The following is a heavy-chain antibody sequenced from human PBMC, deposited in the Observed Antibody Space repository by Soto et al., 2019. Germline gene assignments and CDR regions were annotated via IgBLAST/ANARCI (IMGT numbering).Heavy chain of an antibody. J-gene: IGHJ4*02. D-gene: IGHD3-22*01. Sequence: QVQLQESGPGLVKPSETLSLSCTVSGGSVSSGNYYWSWIRQSPGKGLEWIGYIYYTGTTNYNPSLKSRVTISLDTSKNQLSLKLSSVTAADTAVYFCARSRYYYDSGGHRHPTQFDSWGQGALVTVSS. CDR1: GGSVSSGNYY. CDR2: IYYTGTT. CDR3: ARSRYYYDSGGHRHPTQFDS. V-gene: IGHV4-61*01.